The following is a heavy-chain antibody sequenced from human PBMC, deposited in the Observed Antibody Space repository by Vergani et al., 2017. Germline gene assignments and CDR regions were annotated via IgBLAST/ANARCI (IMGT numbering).Heavy chain of an antibody. J-gene: IGHJ6*02. CDR1: GGSISSSSYY. CDR2: IYYSGST. CDR3: ARWAAYCGGDCVSHLYYYYGMDV. V-gene: IGHV4-39*07. Sequence: QLQLQESGPGLVKPSETLSLTCTVSGGSISSSSYYWGWIRQPPGKGLEWIGSIYYSGSTYYNPSLKSRVTISVDTSKNQFSLKLSSVTAADTAVYYCARWAAYCGGDCVSHLYYYYGMDVWGQGTTVTVSS. D-gene: IGHD2-21*02.